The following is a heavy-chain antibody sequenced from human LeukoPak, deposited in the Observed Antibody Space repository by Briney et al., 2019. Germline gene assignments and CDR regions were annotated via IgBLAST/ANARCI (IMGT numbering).Heavy chain of an antibody. J-gene: IGHJ4*02. CDR3: ARAALAAAGHTLRYYFDY. Sequence: GGSLRLSCAASGFTFSSYSMNWVRQAPGKGLEWVSPISSSSSYIYYADSVKGRFTISRDNAKNSLYLQMNSLRAEDTAVYYCARAALAAAGHTLRYYFDYWGQGTLVTVSS. V-gene: IGHV3-21*01. D-gene: IGHD6-13*01. CDR1: GFTFSSYS. CDR2: ISSSSSYI.